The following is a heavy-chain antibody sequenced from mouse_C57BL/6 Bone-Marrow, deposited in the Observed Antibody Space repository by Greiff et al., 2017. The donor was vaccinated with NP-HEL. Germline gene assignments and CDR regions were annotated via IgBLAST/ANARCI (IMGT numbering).Heavy chain of an antibody. V-gene: IGHV6-3*01. CDR3: TAVSTMVTSWFAY. Sequence: EVKVEESGGGLVQPGGSMKLSCVASGFTFSNYWMNWVRQSPEKGLEWVAQIRLKSDNYATHYAESVKGRFTISRDDSKSSVYLQMNNLRAEDTGIYYCTAVSTMVTSWFAYWGQGTLVTVSA. J-gene: IGHJ3*01. CDR1: GFTFSNYW. CDR2: IRLKSDNYAT. D-gene: IGHD2-2*01.